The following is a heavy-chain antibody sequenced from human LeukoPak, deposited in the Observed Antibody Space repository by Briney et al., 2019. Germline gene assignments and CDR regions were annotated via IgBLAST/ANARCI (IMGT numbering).Heavy chain of an antibody. CDR1: GGSISSYY. Sequence: SETLSLTCTVSGGSISSYYWSWIRQPPGKGLECIGYIYYSGSTNYNPSLKSRVTISVDTSKNQFSLKLSSVTAADTAVYYCARISRDGYNYYFDYWGQGTLVTVSS. V-gene: IGHV4-59*01. D-gene: IGHD5-24*01. CDR3: ARISRDGYNYYFDY. J-gene: IGHJ4*02. CDR2: IYYSGST.